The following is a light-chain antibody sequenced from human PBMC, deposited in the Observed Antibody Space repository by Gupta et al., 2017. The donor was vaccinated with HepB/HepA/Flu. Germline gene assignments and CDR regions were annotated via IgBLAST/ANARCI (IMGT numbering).Light chain of an antibody. J-gene: IGLJ1*01. CDR3: GSHTSRSTYV. CDR2: DVS. CDR1: SSDVGTYNF. Sequence: QSALTQPASVSGSPGQSITISCTGTSSDVGTYNFVSWYQQHPGKVPKLIIDDVSDRPSGVSNRFSGSKSGNTASLTISGLQAEDEADYYCGSHTSRSTYVFGSGTKVTVL. V-gene: IGLV2-14*03.